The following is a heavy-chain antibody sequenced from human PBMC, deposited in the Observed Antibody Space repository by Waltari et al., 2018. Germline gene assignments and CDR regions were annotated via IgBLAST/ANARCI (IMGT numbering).Heavy chain of an antibody. V-gene: IGHV1-69*13. CDR2: IIPIFGTA. J-gene: IGHJ4*02. CDR1: GGTFSSYA. Sequence: QVQLVQSGAEVKKPGSSVKVSCKASGGTFSSYAISWVRQAPGQGLEWMGGIIPIFGTANDAQKFQGRVTITADESTSTAYMELSSLRSEDTAVYYCARLDYYGSGSYNPPFDYWGQGTLVTVSS. CDR3: ARLDYYGSGSYNPPFDY. D-gene: IGHD3-10*01.